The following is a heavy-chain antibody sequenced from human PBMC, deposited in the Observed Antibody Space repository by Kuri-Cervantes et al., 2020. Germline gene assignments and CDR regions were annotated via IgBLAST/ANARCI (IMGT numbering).Heavy chain of an antibody. J-gene: IGHJ4*02. CDR2: IKQDGSEK. CDR3: ARAPAMVTRYYFDY. V-gene: IGHV3-7*01. Sequence: GGSLRLSCAASGFTFSSYAMSWVRQAPGKGLEWVANIKQDGSEKYYVDSVKGRFTISRDNAKNSLYLQMNSLRAEDTAVYYCARAPAMVTRYYFDYWGQGTLVTVSS. D-gene: IGHD5-18*01. CDR1: GFTFSSYA.